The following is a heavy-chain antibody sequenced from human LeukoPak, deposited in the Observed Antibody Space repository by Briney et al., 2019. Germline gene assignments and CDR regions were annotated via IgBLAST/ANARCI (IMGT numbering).Heavy chain of an antibody. CDR2: INAYNGNT. Sequence: GASVKVSCKASGYTFTSSGISWVRQAPAQGLEWMGWINAYNGNTNYAQKFQGRVTMTTDTSPNTAYMKVKSLRSDDRAVYYCERVGGSYSEADSWGQGTLVTVSS. D-gene: IGHD1-26*01. CDR1: GYTFTSSG. CDR3: ERVGGSYSEADS. J-gene: IGHJ5*01. V-gene: IGHV1-18*01.